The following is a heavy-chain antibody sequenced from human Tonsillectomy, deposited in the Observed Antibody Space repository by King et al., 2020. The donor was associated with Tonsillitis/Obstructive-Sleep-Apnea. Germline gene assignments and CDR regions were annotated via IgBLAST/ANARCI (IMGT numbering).Heavy chain of an antibody. D-gene: IGHD3-16*01. CDR3: TTDPSARFI. J-gene: IGHJ3*02. V-gene: IGHV3-15*01. Sequence: VQLVESGGGLVKPGGSLRLSCAASGFTFSNAWMSWVRQAPGKGLEWVGRIKSKSEGGTTEYAAPVKGRFTISRDDSKNTLFLQMNSLKTEDTAVYYCTTDPSARFICGQGTMVTVSS. CDR1: GFTFSNAW. CDR2: IKSKSEGGTT.